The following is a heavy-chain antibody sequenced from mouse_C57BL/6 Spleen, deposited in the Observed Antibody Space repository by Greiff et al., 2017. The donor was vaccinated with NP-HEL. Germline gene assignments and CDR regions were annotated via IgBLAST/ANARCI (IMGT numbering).Heavy chain of an antibody. J-gene: IGHJ2*01. CDR2: IDPNSGGT. V-gene: IGHV1-72*01. D-gene: IGHD1-1*01. Sequence: QVQLQQSGAELVKPGASVKLSCKASGYTFTSYWMHWVKQRPGRGLEWIGRIDPNSGGTKYNEKFKSKATLTVDKPSSTAYMQLSSLTSEDSAVYYGARWGTTVVATPYYFDYWGQGTTLTVSS. CDR1: GYTFTSYW. CDR3: ARWGTTVVATPYYFDY.